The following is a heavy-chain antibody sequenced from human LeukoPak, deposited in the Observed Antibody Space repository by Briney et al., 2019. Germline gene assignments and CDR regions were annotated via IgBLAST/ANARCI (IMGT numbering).Heavy chain of an antibody. Sequence: PGGSLRLSCATSGFTFSSYAMSWVRQAPGKGLEWVSTIVGDAGVTYYADPAKGRFTISRDNSKNTLFLQMNSLRAEDTAVYYCAKVTPLTAYTSGWSRNSFDYWGQGSLVTVSS. V-gene: IGHV3-23*01. CDR2: IVGDAGVT. D-gene: IGHD6-19*01. CDR3: AKVTPLTAYTSGWSRNSFDY. CDR1: GFTFSSYA. J-gene: IGHJ4*02.